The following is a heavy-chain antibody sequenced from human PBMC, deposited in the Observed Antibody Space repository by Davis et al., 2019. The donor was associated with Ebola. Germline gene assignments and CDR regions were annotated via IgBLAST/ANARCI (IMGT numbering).Heavy chain of an antibody. CDR2: IRPDGSEE. Sequence: LSLTCAASGFPFRHYWMSSVRPAPGKGLEWVANIRPDGSEEQYVDSLKGRITIPRDNAKNSLYLQVNSLRDEDTAVYYCAKFSRAGESDWGQGTLVTVSS. D-gene: IGHD6-13*01. J-gene: IGHJ4*02. V-gene: IGHV3-7*03. CDR3: AKFSRAGESD. CDR1: GFPFRHYW.